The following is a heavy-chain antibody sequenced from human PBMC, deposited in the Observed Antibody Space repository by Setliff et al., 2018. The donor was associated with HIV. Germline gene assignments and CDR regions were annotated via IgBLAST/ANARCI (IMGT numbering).Heavy chain of an antibody. CDR2: IYYSGST. V-gene: IGHV4-59*08. CDR3: ARQGSWLDS. Sequence: TLSLTCTVSGGSISSYYWSWIRQPPGKGLEWIGYIYYSGSTNYNPSLKSRVTISVDTSKNQFSLRLNSVTAADTAVYYCARQGSWLDSWGQGTLVTVSS. CDR1: GGSISSYY. J-gene: IGHJ5*01. D-gene: IGHD2-15*01.